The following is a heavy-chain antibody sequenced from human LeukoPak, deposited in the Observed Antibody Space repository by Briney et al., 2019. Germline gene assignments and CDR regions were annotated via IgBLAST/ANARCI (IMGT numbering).Heavy chain of an antibody. V-gene: IGHV4-59*12. CDR1: GGSISSYY. D-gene: IGHD2-2*01. Sequence: SETLSLTCPVSGGSISSYYWSWIRQPPGKGLEWIGYIYYSGSTNYNPSLKSRVTISVDTSKNQFSLKLSSVTAADTAVYYCARGAINSDIVVVPAAGHDYWGQGTLVTVSS. CDR2: IYYSGST. CDR3: ARGAINSDIVVVPAAGHDY. J-gene: IGHJ4*02.